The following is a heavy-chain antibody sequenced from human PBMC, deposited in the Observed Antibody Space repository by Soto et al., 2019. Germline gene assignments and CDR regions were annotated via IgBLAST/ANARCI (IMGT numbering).Heavy chain of an antibody. J-gene: IGHJ4*02. V-gene: IGHV3-48*02. CDR3: ARDTQDDFWSGYYRDY. D-gene: IGHD3-3*01. CDR2: ISSSSSTI. CDR1: GFTFSSYS. Sequence: EVQLVESGGGLVQPGGSLRLSCAASGFTFSSYSMNWVRQAPGKGLEWVSYISSSSSTIYYADSVKGRFTISRDNAKNSLYLQMNSLRDEDTAVYYCARDTQDDFWSGYYRDYWAQGTLVTVSS.